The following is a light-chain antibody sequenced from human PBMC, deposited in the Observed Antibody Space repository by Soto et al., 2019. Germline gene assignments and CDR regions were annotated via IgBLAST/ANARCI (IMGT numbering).Light chain of an antibody. V-gene: IGLV2-8*01. CDR1: SSDVGDYDY. CDR3: SSYAGYKTHLV. J-gene: IGLJ2*01. CDR2: EVT. Sequence: QSALTQPPSASGSPGQSVTISCTGTSSDVGDYDYVSWYQQHPGKAPKLMIYEVTKRPSGVPDRFSGSKSGNTASLTVSGLQAEDEADYYCSSYAGYKTHLVFGGGTKLTVL.